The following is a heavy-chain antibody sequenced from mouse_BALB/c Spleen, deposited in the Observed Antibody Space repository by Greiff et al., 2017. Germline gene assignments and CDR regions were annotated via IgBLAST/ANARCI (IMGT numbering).Heavy chain of an antibody. CDR1: GFTFSSYT. V-gene: IGHV5-6-4*01. J-gene: IGHJ3*01. CDR2: ISSGGSYT. CDR3: TRDQDGYYFAY. Sequence: EVKLMESGGGLVKPGGSLKLSCAASGFTFSSYTMSWVRQTPEKRLEWVATISSGGSYTYYPDSVKGRFTISRDNAKNTLYLQMSSLKSEDTAMYYCTRDQDGYYFAYWGQGTLVTVSA. D-gene: IGHD2-3*01.